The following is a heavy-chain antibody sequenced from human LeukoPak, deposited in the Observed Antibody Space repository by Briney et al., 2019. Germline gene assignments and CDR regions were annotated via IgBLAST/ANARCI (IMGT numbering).Heavy chain of an antibody. Sequence: GASVKVSCKASGYTFTSYGISWVRQAPGQGHEWMGWISAYNGDTNYAQNLQGRVTMTTEKSTSTAYMELRSLRSDDTAVYYCAKFCSGGSCHLPGPDFDYWGQGTLVTVSS. D-gene: IGHD2-15*01. CDR1: GYTFTSYG. J-gene: IGHJ4*02. CDR3: AKFCSGGSCHLPGPDFDY. V-gene: IGHV1-18*01. CDR2: ISAYNGDT.